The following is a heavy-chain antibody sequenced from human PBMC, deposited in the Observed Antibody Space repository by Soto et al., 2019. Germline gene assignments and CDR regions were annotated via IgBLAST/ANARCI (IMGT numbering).Heavy chain of an antibody. CDR2: IYPGDSDT. CDR1: GYSFTSYW. D-gene: IGHD3-10*01. V-gene: IGHV5-51*01. CDR3: AGGLAMVRGVITTTRVYYYGMDV. Sequence: GESLKISCKGSGYSFTSYWIGWVRQMPGKGLEWMGIIYPGDSDTRYSPSFQGQVTIAADKSISTAYLQWSSLKASDTAMYYCAGGLAMVRGVITTTRVYYYGMDVWGQGTTVTVSS. J-gene: IGHJ6*02.